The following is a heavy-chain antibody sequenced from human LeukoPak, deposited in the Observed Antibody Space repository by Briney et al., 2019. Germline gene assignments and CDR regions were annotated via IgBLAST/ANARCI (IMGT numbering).Heavy chain of an antibody. CDR2: INPNSGGT. Sequence: ASVKVSCKASGYTFTGYYMHWVRQAPGQGLEWMGWINPNSGGTNYAQKFQGRVTMTRDTSISTAYMELSSLRSDDTAVLYCASGPRTNYGSLGDYYFDYWGQGTLVTVSS. J-gene: IGHJ4*02. D-gene: IGHD3-10*01. CDR3: ASGPRTNYGSLGDYYFDY. V-gene: IGHV1-2*02. CDR1: GYTFTGYY.